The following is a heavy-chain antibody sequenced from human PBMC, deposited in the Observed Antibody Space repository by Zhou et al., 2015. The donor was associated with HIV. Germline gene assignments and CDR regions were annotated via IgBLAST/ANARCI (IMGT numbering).Heavy chain of an antibody. CDR1: GYTFTNYG. D-gene: IGHD6-13*01. CDR2: ISAYNGNT. CDR3: ARVGSSWYVARLDY. Sequence: QLAQSGAEVKKPGTSVKVSCKASGYTFTNYGISWVRQAPGQGLEWMGWISAYNGNTNYAQKLQGRVTMTTDTSTSTAYMELRSLRSDDTAVYYCARVGSSWYVARLDYWGQGTLVTVSS. J-gene: IGHJ4*02. V-gene: IGHV1-18*04.